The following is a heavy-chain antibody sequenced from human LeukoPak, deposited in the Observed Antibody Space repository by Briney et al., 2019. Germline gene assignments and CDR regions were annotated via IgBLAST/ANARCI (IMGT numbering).Heavy chain of an antibody. V-gene: IGHV3-33*01. CDR2: IWYDGSSK. D-gene: IGHD1-26*01. Sequence: GGSLRLSCAASGFTFNEFGVHWVRQAPGQGLEWVALIWYDGSSKYYADSVKGRFTISRDNSKNTVYLQMNSLRVEDTALYYCARDRPTGSYYSIDYWGQGTLATVSS. J-gene: IGHJ4*02. CDR3: ARDRPTGSYYSIDY. CDR1: GFTFNEFG.